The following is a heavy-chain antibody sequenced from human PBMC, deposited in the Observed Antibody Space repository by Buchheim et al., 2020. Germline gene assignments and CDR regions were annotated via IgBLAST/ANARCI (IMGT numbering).Heavy chain of an antibody. CDR2: ISYDGSNK. CDR1: GFTFSSYG. J-gene: IGHJ4*02. D-gene: IGHD2-15*01. Sequence: QVQLVESGGGVVQPGRSLRLSCAASGFTFSSYGMHWVRQAPGKGLEWVAVISYDGSNKYYADSVKGRFTISRDNSKNTLYLQMNSLRAEDTAVYYCAKGADIVVVVAATYDFDYWGQGTL. CDR3: AKGADIVVVVAATYDFDY. V-gene: IGHV3-30*18.